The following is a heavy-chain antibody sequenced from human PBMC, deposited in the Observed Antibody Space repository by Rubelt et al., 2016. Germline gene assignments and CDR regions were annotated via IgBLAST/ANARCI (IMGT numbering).Heavy chain of an antibody. V-gene: IGHV4-34*01. J-gene: IGHJ3*02. CDR1: GGSFSGYY. CDR2: INHSGST. CDR3: ARRTVVVIAMRADAFDI. Sequence: QVQLQPWGAGLLKPSETLSLTCAVYGGSFSGYYWTWIRQPPGKGLEWIGEINHSGSTNYNPSLKSRVTISVDTSKNQFSLKRGSVTAADTAVYYCARRTVVVIAMRADAFDIWGQGTMVTVSS. D-gene: IGHD2-21*01.